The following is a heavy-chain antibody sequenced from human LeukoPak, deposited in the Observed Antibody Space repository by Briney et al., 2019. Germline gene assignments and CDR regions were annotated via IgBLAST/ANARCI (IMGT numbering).Heavy chain of an antibody. CDR3: ARAGMGDTAMVPPHY. CDR1: GGTFSSYA. Sequence: GASVKVSCKASGGTFSSYAISWVRQAPGQGLEWMGGIIPIFGTANYAQKFQGRVTITADESTSTAYMELSSLRSEDTAVYYCARAGMGDTAMVPPHYWGQGTLVTVSS. D-gene: IGHD5-18*01. J-gene: IGHJ4*02. CDR2: IIPIFGTA. V-gene: IGHV1-69*13.